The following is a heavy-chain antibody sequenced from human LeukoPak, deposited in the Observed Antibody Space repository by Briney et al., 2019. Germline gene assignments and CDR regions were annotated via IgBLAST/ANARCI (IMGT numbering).Heavy chain of an antibody. V-gene: IGHV3-11*01. CDR2: TNTAGNTI. D-gene: IGHD3-22*01. CDR1: GFTSRDYF. CDR3: ARATYDSSAVDAFDI. J-gene: IGHJ3*02. Sequence: GGSLRLSCAASGFTSRDYFMSWIRQAPGKGLEWVAYTNTAGNTIYYADSMKGRFTISRDNAKNSLYLQMNTLRAEDTAVYYCARATYDSSAVDAFDIWSQGTMVTVSP.